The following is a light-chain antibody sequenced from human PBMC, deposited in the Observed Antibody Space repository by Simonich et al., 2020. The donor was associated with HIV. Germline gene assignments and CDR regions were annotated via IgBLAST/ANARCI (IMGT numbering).Light chain of an antibody. CDR2: DVI. CDR3: CSYAGSYTL. CDR1: SSDVGCYNY. J-gene: IGLJ3*02. Sequence: QSALTQPRSVSGSPGQSVTISCTGTSSDVGCYNYVSWYQQHPGKAPKLMIYDVIKRPSGVPDRFSGSKSGNTASLTISGLQAEDEADYYCCSYAGSYTLFGGGTKLTVL. V-gene: IGLV2-11*01.